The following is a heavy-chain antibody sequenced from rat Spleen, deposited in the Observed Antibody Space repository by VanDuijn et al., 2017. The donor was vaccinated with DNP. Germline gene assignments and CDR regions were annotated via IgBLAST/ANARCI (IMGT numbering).Heavy chain of an antibody. CDR3: LKHLDA. Sequence: EVQLVEIGGGLVQPGRSLKLSCVASGFTFSNYWMYWIRQAPGKGLEWVASIKTGGGSTYYPDSVKGRFTISRDNAENTVYLQMNSLRSEDTATYYCLKHLDAWGQGTSVTVSS. CDR1: GFTFSNYW. V-gene: IGHV5-58*01. J-gene: IGHJ4*01. CDR2: IKTGGGST.